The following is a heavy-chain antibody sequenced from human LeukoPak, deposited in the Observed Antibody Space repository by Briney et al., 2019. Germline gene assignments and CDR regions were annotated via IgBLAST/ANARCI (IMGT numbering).Heavy chain of an antibody. CDR2: ISASGGST. V-gene: IGHV3-23*01. J-gene: IGHJ4*02. D-gene: IGHD6-19*01. Sequence: GGSLRLSCAASGFTFSSYAMNWARQAPGKGLEWVSAISASGGSTYYADSVKGRFTISRDNSKNTLYLQMSSLRAEDTAVYYCAKAMAGSTYYFDSWGQGTLVTVSS. CDR3: AKAMAGSTYYFDS. CDR1: GFTFSSYA.